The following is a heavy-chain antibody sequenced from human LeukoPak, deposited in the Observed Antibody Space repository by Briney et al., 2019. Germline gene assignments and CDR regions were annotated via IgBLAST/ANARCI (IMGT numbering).Heavy chain of an antibody. Sequence: PGRSLRLSCAASGFTFSSYAMHWVRQAPGKGLEGVAVISYDGSNKYYADSVKGRFTISRDNSKNTLYLQMNSLRAEDTAVYYCARDHFDWLPSYGMDVWGQGTTVTVSS. CDR3: ARDHFDWLPSYGMDV. CDR1: GFTFSSYA. D-gene: IGHD3-9*01. CDR2: ISYDGSNK. V-gene: IGHV3-30-3*01. J-gene: IGHJ6*02.